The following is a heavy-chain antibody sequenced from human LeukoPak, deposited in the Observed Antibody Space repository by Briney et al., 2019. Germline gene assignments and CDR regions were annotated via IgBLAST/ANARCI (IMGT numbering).Heavy chain of an antibody. V-gene: IGHV4-59*01. J-gene: IGHJ4*02. D-gene: IGHD3-9*01. Sequence: NASETLSLTCTVSGGSISSYYWSWIRQPPGKGLEWIGYIYYSGSTNYNPSLKSRVTISVDTSKNQFSLKLSSVTAADTAVYYCARARLRYFDWDYWGQGTLVTVSS. CDR1: GGSISSYY. CDR3: ARARLRYFDWDY. CDR2: IYYSGST.